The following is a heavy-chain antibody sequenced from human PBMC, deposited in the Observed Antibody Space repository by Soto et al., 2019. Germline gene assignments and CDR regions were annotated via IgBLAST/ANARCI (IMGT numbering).Heavy chain of an antibody. CDR3: ARGGYYYDSSGYSPLYYFDY. CDR1: GGSISSGGYY. D-gene: IGHD3-22*01. Sequence: PSATLSLTCTVSGGSISSGGYYWSWIRQHPGKGLEWIGYIYYSGSTYYNPSLKSRVTISVDTSKNQFSLKLSSVTAADTAVYYCARGGYYYDSSGYSPLYYFDYWGQGTLVTVSS. J-gene: IGHJ4*02. V-gene: IGHV4-31*03. CDR2: IYYSGST.